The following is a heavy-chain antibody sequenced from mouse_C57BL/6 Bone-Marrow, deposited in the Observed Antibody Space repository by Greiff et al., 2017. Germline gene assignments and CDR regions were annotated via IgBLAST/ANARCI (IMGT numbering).Heavy chain of an antibody. D-gene: IGHD2-3*01. CDR2: IDPENGDT. J-gene: IGHJ2*01. CDR1: GFNIKDDY. V-gene: IGHV14-4*01. CDR3: TSCDSYYGGY. Sequence: VQLKQSGAELVRPGASVKLSCTASGFNIKDDYMHWVKQRPEQGLEWIGWIDPENGDTDYASKFQGRAPMTADTSANTAYLQLSSLTSEDTAVNYFTSCDSYYGGYWGQGTTPTVSS.